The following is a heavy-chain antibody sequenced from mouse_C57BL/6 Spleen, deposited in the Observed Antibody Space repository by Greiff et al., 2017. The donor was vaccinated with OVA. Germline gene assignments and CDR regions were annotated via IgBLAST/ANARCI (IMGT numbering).Heavy chain of an antibody. Sequence: VQLQQSGAELVRPGTSVKVSCKASGYAFTNYLIEWVKQRPGQGLEWIGVINPGSGGTNYNEKFKGKATLTADKSSSTAYMQLSSLTSEDSAVFFCARWNYSNPFAYWGQGTLVTVSA. CDR2: INPGSGGT. J-gene: IGHJ3*01. CDR3: ARWNYSNPFAY. D-gene: IGHD2-5*01. V-gene: IGHV1-54*01. CDR1: GYAFTNYL.